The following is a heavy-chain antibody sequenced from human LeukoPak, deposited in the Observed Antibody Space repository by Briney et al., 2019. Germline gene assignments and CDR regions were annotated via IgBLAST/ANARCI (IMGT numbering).Heavy chain of an antibody. V-gene: IGHV1-8*03. CDR1: GYTFTSYD. CDR2: MNPNSGNT. Sequence: ASVKVSCKASGYTFTSYDINWVRQATGQGLEWMGRMNPNSGNTGYAQKFQGRVTITRNTSISTAYMELSSLRSEDTAVYYCARGFNYDFWSGYYSPSQSFDYWGQGTLVTVSS. D-gene: IGHD3-3*01. J-gene: IGHJ4*02. CDR3: ARGFNYDFWSGYYSPSQSFDY.